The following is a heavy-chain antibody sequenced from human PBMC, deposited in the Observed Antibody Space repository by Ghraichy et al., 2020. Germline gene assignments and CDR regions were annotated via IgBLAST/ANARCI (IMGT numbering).Heavy chain of an antibody. D-gene: IGHD5-18*01. Sequence: GGSLRLSCAASGFTFSSYGMHWVRQAPGKGLEWVAVIWYDGSNKYYADSVKGRFTISRDNSKNTLYLQMNSLRAEDTAVYYCARAARLWSPKDAFDIWGQGTMVTVSS. CDR3: ARAARLWSPKDAFDI. V-gene: IGHV3-33*01. J-gene: IGHJ3*02. CDR2: IWYDGSNK. CDR1: GFTFSSYG.